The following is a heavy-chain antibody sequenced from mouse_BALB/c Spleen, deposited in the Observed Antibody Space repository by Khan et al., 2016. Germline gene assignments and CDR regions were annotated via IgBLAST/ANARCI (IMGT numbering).Heavy chain of an antibody. CDR1: GYTFTNFG. J-gene: IGHJ2*01. D-gene: IGHD1-1*01. CDR2: INTNTGET. Sequence: QIQLVQSGPELKKPGEPVKISCKASGYTFTNFGINWVRQAPGKGIEWMDWINTNTGETTYADDFKGRFAFSLETSASTAYLQINNLKNEDTATYFCATGITTVIVTRRHYWGQGTTLTVSS. V-gene: IGHV9-3-1*01. CDR3: ATGITTVIVTRRHY.